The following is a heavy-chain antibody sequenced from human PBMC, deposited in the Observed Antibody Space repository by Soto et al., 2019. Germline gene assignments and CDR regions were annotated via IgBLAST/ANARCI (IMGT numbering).Heavy chain of an antibody. CDR3: ARLSRPNYYDTSGFFKDNWFDP. CDR2: IIPIVETP. D-gene: IGHD3-22*01. CDR1: GGTFNSYD. Sequence: SVKVSCKASGGTFNSYDINWVRQAPGQGLEWMGGIIPIVETPKYAQKFQGRVTITADESTNTVYMELSSLRSEDTAMYYCARLSRPNYYDTSGFFKDNWFDPWAREPWSPSPQ. V-gene: IGHV1-69*13. J-gene: IGHJ5*02.